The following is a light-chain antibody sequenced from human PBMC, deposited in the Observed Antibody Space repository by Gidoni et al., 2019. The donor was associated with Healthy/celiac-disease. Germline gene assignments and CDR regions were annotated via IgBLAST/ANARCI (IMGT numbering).Light chain of an antibody. CDR2: DAS. CDR1: HSISSY. J-gene: IGKJ1*01. V-gene: IGKV1-39*01. CDR3: QQSYSTPPWT. Sequence: DIHMTQSPSSLSASRGASVTIPCRASHSISSYLNWYQQKPGKAPKLLIYDASSLQRGVPSRFSGSGSGTDFTLTISSLQPEDFATYYCQQSYSTPPWTFGQGTKVEIK.